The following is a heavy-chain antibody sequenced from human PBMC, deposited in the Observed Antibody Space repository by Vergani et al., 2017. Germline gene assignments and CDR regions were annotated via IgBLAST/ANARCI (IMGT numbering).Heavy chain of an antibody. Sequence: EVQLEESGGGLVLPGRSLRLSCVASGFTSAGYAMHWVRQAPGKGLEWVSGISWNSNSIGYADSVKGRFTISRDNAKNSLYLQMNRLRAEDPALYYCAKDLGTSSGGGWFDPWGQGTLVTVSS. CDR3: AKDLGTSSGGGWFDP. CDR2: ISWNSNSI. J-gene: IGHJ5*02. D-gene: IGHD6-6*01. CDR1: GFTSAGYA. V-gene: IGHV3-9*02.